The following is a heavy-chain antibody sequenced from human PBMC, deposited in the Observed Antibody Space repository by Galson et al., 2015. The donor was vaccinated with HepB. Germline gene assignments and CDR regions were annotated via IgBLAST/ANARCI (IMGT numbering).Heavy chain of an antibody. Sequence: PALVKPTQTLTLTCTFSGFSLSTSGVAVGWIRQPPGKALQWLALIYWNDDKRYSPFLKSRLTITKDTSKNRVVLTMTDMDPVDTGTYYCAHSRKLGMNFNYWGQGTLVTVSS. V-gene: IGHV2-5*01. CDR2: IYWNDDK. D-gene: IGHD7-27*01. CDR1: GFSLSTSGVA. J-gene: IGHJ4*02. CDR3: AHSRKLGMNFNY.